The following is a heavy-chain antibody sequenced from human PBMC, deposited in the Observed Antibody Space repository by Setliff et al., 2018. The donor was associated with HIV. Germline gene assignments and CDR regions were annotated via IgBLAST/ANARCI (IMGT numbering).Heavy chain of an antibody. CDR2: VYYSGTP. J-gene: IGHJ4*02. Sequence: PSETLSLTCSVSGGSIRSHYWSWVRQAPGKRLEWIGNVYYSGTPTRRLSEYNPSLKSRITMSIDTSKNQFSLKLNSVTAADTAVYFCARASRWGSIPFDYWGQGTLVTVSS. V-gene: IGHV4-59*11. CDR1: GGSIRSHY. CDR3: ARASRWGSIPFDY. D-gene: IGHD2-21*01.